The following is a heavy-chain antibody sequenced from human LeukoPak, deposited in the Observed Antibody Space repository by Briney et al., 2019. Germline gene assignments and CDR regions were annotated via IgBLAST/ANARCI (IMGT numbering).Heavy chain of an antibody. J-gene: IGHJ3*02. Sequence: GGTLRLSCAASGFTFSSYGISWVRRAPGKGLEWVSAISGSGGSTYYADSVKGRFTISRDNSKNTLYLQMNSLRAEDTAVYYCAKVRIAAAGTGWGTFDIWGQGTMVTVSS. CDR2: ISGSGGST. V-gene: IGHV3-23*01. D-gene: IGHD6-13*01. CDR1: GFTFSSYG. CDR3: AKVRIAAAGTGWGTFDI.